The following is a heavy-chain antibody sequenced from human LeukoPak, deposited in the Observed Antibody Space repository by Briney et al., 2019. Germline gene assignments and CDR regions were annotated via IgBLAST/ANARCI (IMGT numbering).Heavy chain of an antibody. D-gene: IGHD3-3*01. J-gene: IGHJ6*02. V-gene: IGHV3-30-3*01. CDR2: ISYDGSNK. Sequence: GGSLRLSCAASGFTFSSYAMHWVRQAPGKGLEWVAVISYDGSNKYYADSVKGRFTISRDNSKNTLYLQMNSLRAEDTAVYYCAGSYYDFWSGYLFWYYYYGMDVWGQGTTVTVSS. CDR1: GFTFSSYA. CDR3: AGSYYDFWSGYLFWYYYYGMDV.